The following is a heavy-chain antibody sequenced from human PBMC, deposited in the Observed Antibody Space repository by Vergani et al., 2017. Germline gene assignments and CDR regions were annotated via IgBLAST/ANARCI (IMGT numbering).Heavy chain of an antibody. CDR2: ISYDGSNK. Sequence: VQLLESGGGLVQPGGSLRLSCAASGFTFSSYGMHWVRQAPGKGLEWVAVISYDGSNKYYADSVKGRFTISRDNSKNTLYLQMNSLRAEDTAVYYCAKDFYNGLGPDYWGQGTLVTVSS. V-gene: IGHV3-30*18. D-gene: IGHD2/OR15-2a*01. CDR1: GFTFSSYG. CDR3: AKDFYNGLGPDY. J-gene: IGHJ4*02.